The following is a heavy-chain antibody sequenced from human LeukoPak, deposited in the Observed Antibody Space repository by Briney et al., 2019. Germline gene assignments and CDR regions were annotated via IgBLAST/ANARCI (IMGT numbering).Heavy chain of an antibody. CDR1: GFTFSSYA. J-gene: IGHJ4*02. Sequence: GGSLRLSCAASGFTFSSYAMNWVRQAPGKGLEWVSSISSSSSYIYYADSVKGRFTISRDNAKNSLYLQMNSLRAEDTAVYYCAREDSYYYGSGSYPFDYWGQGTLVTVSS. D-gene: IGHD3-10*01. CDR2: ISSSSSYI. V-gene: IGHV3-21*01. CDR3: AREDSYYYGSGSYPFDY.